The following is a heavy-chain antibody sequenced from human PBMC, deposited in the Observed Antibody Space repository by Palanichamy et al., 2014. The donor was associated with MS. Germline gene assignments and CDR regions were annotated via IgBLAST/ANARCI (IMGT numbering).Heavy chain of an antibody. V-gene: IGHV3-30*02. J-gene: IGHJ6*02. CDR3: AKGDRIDIVVVPAALYYYYYGMDV. Sequence: QLVESGGGVVQPRGSLRLSCAASGFTFSSYGMHWVRQAPGKGLEWVAFIRYDGSNKYYADSVKGRFTISRDNSKNTLYLQMNSLRAEDTAVYYCAKGDRIDIVVVPAALYYYYYGMDVWGQGTTVTVSS. D-gene: IGHD2-2*01. CDR1: GFTFSSYG. CDR2: IRYDGSNK.